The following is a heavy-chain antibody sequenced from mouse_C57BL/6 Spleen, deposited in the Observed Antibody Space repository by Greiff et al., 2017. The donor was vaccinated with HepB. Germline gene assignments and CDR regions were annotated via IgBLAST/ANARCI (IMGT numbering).Heavy chain of an antibody. V-gene: IGHV1-49*01. Sequence: KQSGAELVRPGSSVKLSCKDSYFAFMASAMHWVKQRPGHGLEWIGSFTMNSDATEYSENFKGKATLTANTSSSTAYMELSSLTSEDSAVYYCARSANYDYDDGFDVWGTGTTVTVSS. CDR1: YFAFMASA. CDR2: FTMNSDAT. CDR3: ARSANYDYDDGFDV. D-gene: IGHD2-4*01. J-gene: IGHJ1*03.